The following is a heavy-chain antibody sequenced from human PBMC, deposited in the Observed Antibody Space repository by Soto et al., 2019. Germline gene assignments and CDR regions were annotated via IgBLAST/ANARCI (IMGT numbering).Heavy chain of an antibody. V-gene: IGHV3-21*04. CDR2: ISSSSSYI. J-gene: IGHJ4*02. CDR1: GFTFSSYS. CDR3: AKDRLAGNFDY. Sequence: GGSLRLSCAASGFTFSSYSMNWVRQAPGKGLEWVSSISSSSSYIYYADSVKGRFTISRDNAKNTLYLQMNGLRAEDTAVYYCAKDRLAGNFDYWGQGTQVTVSS.